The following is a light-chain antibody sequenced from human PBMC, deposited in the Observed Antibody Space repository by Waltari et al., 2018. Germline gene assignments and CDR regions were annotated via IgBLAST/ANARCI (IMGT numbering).Light chain of an antibody. Sequence: EIVMTQSPATLSVSPGETVTLSCRASQSVSRNLAWDQQKPGQDPRLLISNASTRATGIPDRFSGSGSGTDFTLSISSLQSEDFALYYCQQYNNWPGTFGQGTKVDIK. CDR3: QQYNNWPGT. V-gene: IGKV3-15*01. J-gene: IGKJ1*01. CDR1: QSVSRN. CDR2: NAS.